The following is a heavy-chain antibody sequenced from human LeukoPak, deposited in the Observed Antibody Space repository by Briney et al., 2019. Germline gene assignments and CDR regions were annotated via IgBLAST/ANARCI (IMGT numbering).Heavy chain of an antibody. J-gene: IGHJ4*02. D-gene: IGHD5-24*01. CDR2: INPNSGGS. Sequence: ASVKVSYKTSGYTFNAYYMHWVRQAPGQGLEWMGWINPNSGGSNYAQKFQGRVTMTSDTSINTAYMELSRLISDDTAVYYCAGDGYNSRRFFDYWGQGTLVTVSS. V-gene: IGHV1-2*02. CDR1: GYTFNAYY. CDR3: AGDGYNSRRFFDY.